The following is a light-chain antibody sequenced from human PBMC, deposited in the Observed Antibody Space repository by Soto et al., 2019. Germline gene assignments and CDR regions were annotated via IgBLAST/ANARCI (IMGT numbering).Light chain of an antibody. CDR1: SSDVGGYNY. CDR3: SSYTSSSLYV. Sequence: QSALTQPASVSGSPGQSITISCTGTSSDVGGYNYVSWYQQHPGKAPKLMIYDVSNRPSGVSNRFSGSKSGNTASLTISGLQAEDEADYYCSSYTSSSLYVFGTRTKLTVL. V-gene: IGLV2-14*01. J-gene: IGLJ1*01. CDR2: DVS.